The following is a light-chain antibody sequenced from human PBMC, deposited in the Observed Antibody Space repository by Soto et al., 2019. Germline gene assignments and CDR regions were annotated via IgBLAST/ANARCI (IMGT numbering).Light chain of an antibody. V-gene: IGKV1-17*01. CDR2: ATS. CDR1: QTINRA. CDR3: HHYNSYGT. J-gene: IGKJ1*01. Sequence: DIQMTQSTSSLSASLGDRVIITCRASQTINRALNWYQQKPGKAPKLLIYATSSLQSGVSSRFSGSGSGTEFTLTISSLQPDDFATYYCHHYNSYGTFGQGTKVDIK.